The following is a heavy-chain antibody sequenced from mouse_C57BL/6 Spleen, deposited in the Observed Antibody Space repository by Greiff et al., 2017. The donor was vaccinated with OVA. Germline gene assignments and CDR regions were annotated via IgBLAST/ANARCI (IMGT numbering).Heavy chain of an antibody. CDR2: FNPGSGGT. V-gene: IGHV1-54*01. Sequence: QVQLKQSGAELVRPGTSVKVSCKASGYTFTNYLIEWVKQRPGQGLEWIGVFNPGSGGTNYNEQFQGKATLTADKSSSSAYMQLSSLTSEDSAVFFCARCPTMRWYIDVWGTGATVTVSS. J-gene: IGHJ1*03. D-gene: IGHD2-4*01. CDR3: ARCPTMRWYIDV. CDR1: GYTFTNYL.